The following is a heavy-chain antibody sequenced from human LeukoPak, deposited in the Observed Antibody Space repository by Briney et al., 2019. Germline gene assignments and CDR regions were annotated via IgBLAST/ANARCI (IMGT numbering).Heavy chain of an antibody. Sequence: KPSETLSLTCAVYGGSFSGYYWSWIRQPPGKGLEWIGEINHSGSTNYNPSLKSRVTISVDTSKNQFSLKLSSVTAADTAVYYCARGPVATSDTMIVVVITTSTGEPFDYWGQGTLVTVSS. CDR1: GGSFSGYY. CDR2: INHSGST. CDR3: ARGPVATSDTMIVVVITTSTGEPFDY. D-gene: IGHD3-22*01. V-gene: IGHV4-34*01. J-gene: IGHJ4*02.